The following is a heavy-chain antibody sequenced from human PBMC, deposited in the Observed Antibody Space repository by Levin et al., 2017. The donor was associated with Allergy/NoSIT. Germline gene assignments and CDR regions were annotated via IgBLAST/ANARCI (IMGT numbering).Heavy chain of an antibody. J-gene: IGHJ4*02. Sequence: GESLKISCAASGFTFSSYGMHWVRQAPGKGLEWVAVIWYDGSNKYYADSVKGRFTISRDNSKNTLYLQMNSLRAEDTAVYYCARDRGLGITIFGVVTGWGQGTLVTVSS. V-gene: IGHV3-33*01. CDR3: ARDRGLGITIFGVVTG. CDR2: IWYDGSNK. CDR1: GFTFSSYG. D-gene: IGHD3-3*01.